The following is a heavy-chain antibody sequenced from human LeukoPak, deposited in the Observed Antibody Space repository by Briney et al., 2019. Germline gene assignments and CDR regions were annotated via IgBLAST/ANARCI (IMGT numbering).Heavy chain of an antibody. CDR3: ARDRDGYNSVAFDI. CDR2: IIPIFGTA. Sequence: ASVKVSCKASGATFSSYAISWVQQAPGQGLEWMGRIIPIFGTANYAQKFQGRVTITTDESTSTAYMELSSLRSEDTAVYYCARDRDGYNSVAFDIWGQGTMVTVSS. J-gene: IGHJ3*02. CDR1: GATFSSYA. D-gene: IGHD5-24*01. V-gene: IGHV1-69*05.